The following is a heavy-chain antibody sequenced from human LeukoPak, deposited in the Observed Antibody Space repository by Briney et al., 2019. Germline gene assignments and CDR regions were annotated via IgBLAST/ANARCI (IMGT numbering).Heavy chain of an antibody. CDR1: GGSISSYY. CDR3: ARHVIQLDAFDI. V-gene: IGHV4-59*08. CDR2: IYYSGST. Sequence: SETLSLTCTVSGGSISSYYWSWIRQPPGKGLEWIGYIYYSGSTNYNPSLKSRVTISVDTSKNQFSLKLSSVTAADTAVYYCARHVIQLDAFDIWGQGTMVTVSS. J-gene: IGHJ3*02. D-gene: IGHD5-18*01.